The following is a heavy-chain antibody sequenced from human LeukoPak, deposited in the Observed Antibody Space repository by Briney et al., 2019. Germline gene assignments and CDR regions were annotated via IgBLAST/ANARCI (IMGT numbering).Heavy chain of an antibody. CDR3: AIYPTTVTTTRGYFDY. J-gene: IGHJ4*02. Sequence: ASVKVSCKASGFTFTSSAVQWVRQARGQRLEWIGWIVVGSGNTNYAQKFQGRVTITADESTSTAYMELSSLRSEDTAVYYCAIYPTTVTTTRGYFDYWGQGTLVTVSS. CDR1: GFTFTSSA. CDR2: IVVGSGNT. D-gene: IGHD4-17*01. V-gene: IGHV1-58*01.